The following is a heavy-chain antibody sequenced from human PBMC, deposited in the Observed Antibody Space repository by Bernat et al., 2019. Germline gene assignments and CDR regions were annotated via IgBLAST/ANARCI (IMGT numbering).Heavy chain of an antibody. J-gene: IGHJ6*02. Sequence: EVQLVESGGGLVKPGGSLRLSCAASGFTFSSYSMNWVRQAPGKGLEWVSSISSSSSYIYYADSVKGRFTISRDNAKNSRYLQMNSLRAEDTAVYYCARDKIGIAAAEGYYYYGMDVWGQGTTVTVSS. V-gene: IGHV3-21*01. CDR1: GFTFSSYS. D-gene: IGHD6-13*01. CDR3: ARDKIGIAAAEGYYYYGMDV. CDR2: ISSSSSYI.